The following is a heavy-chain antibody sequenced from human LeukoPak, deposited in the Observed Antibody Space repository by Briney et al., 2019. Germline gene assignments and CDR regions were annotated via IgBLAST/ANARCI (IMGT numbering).Heavy chain of an antibody. CDR3: ARDRYYYDSSGYYIYFDS. D-gene: IGHD3-22*01. Sequence: GGSLRLSCAVSGFTFSHYYMSWVRQAPGKGLEWVANISQDGSERHYVDSVKGRFTISRDNAKNSLYLQMNSLRAEDTAMYYCARDRYYYDSSGYYIYFDSWGQGTLVTVSS. J-gene: IGHJ4*02. CDR2: ISQDGSER. V-gene: IGHV3-7*01. CDR1: GFTFSHYY.